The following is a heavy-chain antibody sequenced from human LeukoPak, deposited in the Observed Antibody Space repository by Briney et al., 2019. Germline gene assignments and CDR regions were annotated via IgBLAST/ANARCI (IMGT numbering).Heavy chain of an antibody. J-gene: IGHJ6*02. CDR3: ARVYYYDSGSHHMDV. CDR1: GYTFTGYH. D-gene: IGHD3-10*01. Sequence: GASVKVSCKASGYTFTGYHIHWVRQAPGQGLEWMGWINTKTGNPTYAQGFTGRFDFSLNTSVSTAYLQICSLKAEDTAVYYCARVYYYDSGSHHMDVWGQGTTITVSS. CDR2: INTKTGNP. V-gene: IGHV7-4-1*01.